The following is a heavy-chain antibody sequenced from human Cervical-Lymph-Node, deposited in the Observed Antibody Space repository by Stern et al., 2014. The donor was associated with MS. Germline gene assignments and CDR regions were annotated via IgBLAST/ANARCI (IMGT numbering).Heavy chain of an antibody. CDR2: FYHSGST. Sequence: VQLVESGPGLVKPSGTLSLTCAVSGDSISSSDWWSWVRQSPGKGLEWIGEFYHSGSTPYNPSLKGRVTISVDKSKNHFSLKLSSVTAADTAVYYCARGLPGPRYWYFDLWGRGTLVTVSS. J-gene: IGHJ2*01. CDR3: ARGLPGPRYWYFDL. V-gene: IGHV4-4*02. CDR1: GDSISSSDW. D-gene: IGHD7-27*01.